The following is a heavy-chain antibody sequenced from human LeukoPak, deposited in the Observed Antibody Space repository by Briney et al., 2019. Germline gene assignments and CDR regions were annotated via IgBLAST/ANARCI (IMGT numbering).Heavy chain of an antibody. D-gene: IGHD3-10*01. V-gene: IGHV1-46*01. J-gene: IGHJ5*02. CDR2: INPSGGST. Sequence: GASVKVSCKASGYTFTSYYMHWVRQAPGQGLEWMGIINPSGGSTSYAQKFQGRVTMTRDMSTSTVYMELSSLRSEGTAVYYCARASATMVRRNNWFDPWGQGTLVTVSS. CDR3: ARASATMVRRNNWFDP. CDR1: GYTFTSYY.